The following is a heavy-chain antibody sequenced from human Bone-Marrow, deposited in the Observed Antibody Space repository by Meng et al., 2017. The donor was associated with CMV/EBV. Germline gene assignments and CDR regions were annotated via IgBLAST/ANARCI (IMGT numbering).Heavy chain of an antibody. Sequence: ASGFTFSDYYMSWIRQAPGKGLEWIAYISSTGTHTPYADSVKGRFTISRDNAKNSLFLQMDSLRAEDTAVYYCARLGDVSAAGTTDFWGQGTLVTVSS. J-gene: IGHJ4*02. D-gene: IGHD6-13*01. CDR1: GFTFSDYY. CDR2: ISSTGTHT. V-gene: IGHV3-11*06. CDR3: ARLGDVSAAGTTDF.